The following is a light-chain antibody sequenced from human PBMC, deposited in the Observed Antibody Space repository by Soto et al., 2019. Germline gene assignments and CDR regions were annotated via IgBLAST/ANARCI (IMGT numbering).Light chain of an antibody. CDR2: GAS. CDR1: QSVSSKY. J-gene: IGKJ2*01. Sequence: EIVLTQSPGTLSLSPGERATLSCRASQSVSSKYLAWYQQKPGQAPRLLMYGASSRATGIPDRFSGSGSGTDFTLTISRLEPEDFAVYYCQQYGSSPPYTFGQGTKLEIK. CDR3: QQYGSSPPYT. V-gene: IGKV3-20*01.